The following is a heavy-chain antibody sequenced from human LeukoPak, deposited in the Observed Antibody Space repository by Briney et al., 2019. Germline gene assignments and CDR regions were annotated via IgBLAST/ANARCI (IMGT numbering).Heavy chain of an antibody. V-gene: IGHV3-74*01. CDR3: ARGEAVDIVATGRNY. D-gene: IGHD5-12*01. Sequence: GGSLRLSCAASGFTFSSYWMHWVRQAPGKGLVWVSRINSDGSSTSYADSVQGRFTISRDNAKNTLYLQMNSLRAEDTAVYYCARGEAVDIVATGRNYWGQGTLVTVSS. CDR1: GFTFSSYW. J-gene: IGHJ4*02. CDR2: INSDGSST.